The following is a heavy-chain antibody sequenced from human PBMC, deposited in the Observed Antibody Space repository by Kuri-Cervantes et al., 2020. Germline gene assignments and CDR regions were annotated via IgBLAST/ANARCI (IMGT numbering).Heavy chain of an antibody. CDR1: GFTFNSYA. J-gene: IGHJ4*02. D-gene: IGHD4-23*01. V-gene: IGHV3-30*07. CDR2: ISYDGSNK. CDR3: AQGGNKDY. Sequence: GESLKISCAASGFTFNSYAMHWVRQAPGKGLEWVAVISYDGSNKYYADSVKGRFTISRDNAKNSLYLQMNSLRAEDTAVYYCAQGGNKDYWGQGTLVTVSS.